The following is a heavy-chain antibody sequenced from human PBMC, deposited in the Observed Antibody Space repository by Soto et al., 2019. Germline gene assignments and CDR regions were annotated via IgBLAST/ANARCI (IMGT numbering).Heavy chain of an antibody. J-gene: IGHJ4*02. CDR3: AKDPSSSSVYYFDY. V-gene: IGHV3-23*01. CDR1: GFTFSSYA. Sequence: GESLKISCAASGFTFSSYAMSWVRQAPGKGLEWVSAISGSGGSTYYADSVKGRFTISRDNSKNTLYLQMNSLRAEDTAVYYCAKDPSSSSVYYFDYWGQGTLVTVSS. D-gene: IGHD6-6*01. CDR2: ISGSGGST.